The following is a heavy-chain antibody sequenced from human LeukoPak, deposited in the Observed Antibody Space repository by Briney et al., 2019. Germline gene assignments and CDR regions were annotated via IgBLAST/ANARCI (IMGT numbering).Heavy chain of an antibody. J-gene: IGHJ5*02. CDR3: AREHLYSSNWFDP. CDR1: GFTFSSYS. Sequence: GGSLRLSCAASGFTFSSYSMNWVRQAPGKGLEWVSYISSSSSTIYYADSVKGRFTISRDDAKNSLYLQMNSLRDEDTAVYCCAREHLYSSNWFDPWGQGTLVTVSS. D-gene: IGHD6-13*01. CDR2: ISSSSSTI. V-gene: IGHV3-48*02.